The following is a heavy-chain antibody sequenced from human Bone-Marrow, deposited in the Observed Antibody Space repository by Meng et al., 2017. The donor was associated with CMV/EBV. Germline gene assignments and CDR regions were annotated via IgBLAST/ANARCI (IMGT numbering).Heavy chain of an antibody. J-gene: IGHJ4*02. CDR1: GFTFSSYA. Sequence: GESLKISSAASGFTFSSYAMHWVRQAPGKGLEWVAVISYDGSNKYYADSVKGRFTLSRDTSKNTLYLQMTSLKSEDTALYYCARRREHCTTGACQTYFDQWGQGTLVTVSS. D-gene: IGHD1/OR15-1a*01. CDR3: ARRREHCTTGACQTYFDQ. V-gene: IGHV3-30*14. CDR2: ISYDGSNK.